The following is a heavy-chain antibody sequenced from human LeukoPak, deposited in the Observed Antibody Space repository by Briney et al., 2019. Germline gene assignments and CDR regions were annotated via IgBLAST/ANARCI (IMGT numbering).Heavy chain of an antibody. D-gene: IGHD3/OR15-3a*01. Sequence: GGSLRLSCAASGFTFSSYWMHWVRQAPGRGLVWVSRINSDGSSTSYADSVKGRFTISRDNAKNTLYLQMNSLRAEDTAVYYCARAFLGDWLFESRGAFDIWGQGTMVTVSS. CDR3: ARAFLGDWLFESRGAFDI. J-gene: IGHJ3*02. CDR1: GFTFSSYW. CDR2: INSDGSST. V-gene: IGHV3-74*01.